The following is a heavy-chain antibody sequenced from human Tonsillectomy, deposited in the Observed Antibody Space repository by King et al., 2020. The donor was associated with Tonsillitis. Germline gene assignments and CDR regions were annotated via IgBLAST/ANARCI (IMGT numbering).Heavy chain of an antibody. CDR1: GFAFRSYG. CDR2: ISFDASRE. J-gene: IGHJ4*02. V-gene: IGHV3-33*05. D-gene: IGHD6-19*01. CDR3: ARGRLYSSDWGIDF. Sequence: VQLVESGGGVVQPGRSLRLSCASSGFAFRSYGMHWVRQAPGKGLEWVAVISFDASRENYADSVKGRFTISRDNSKNTLYLHMNGLTAEDTAVYYCARGRLYSSDWGIDFWGQGSLVTASS.